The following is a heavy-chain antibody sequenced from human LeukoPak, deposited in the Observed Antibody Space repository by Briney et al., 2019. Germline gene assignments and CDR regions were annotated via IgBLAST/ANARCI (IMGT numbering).Heavy chain of an antibody. CDR2: INHSGST. CDR3: ARGGYWAAV. J-gene: IGHJ6*02. CDR1: GGSFSGYY. D-gene: IGHD2-8*02. Sequence: SETLSLTCAVYGGSFSGYYWSWIRQPPGKGLEWIGEINHSGSTNYNPSLKSRVTISVDTSKNQFSLKLSSVTAADTAVYYCARGGYWAAVWSQGTTVTVSS. V-gene: IGHV4-34*01.